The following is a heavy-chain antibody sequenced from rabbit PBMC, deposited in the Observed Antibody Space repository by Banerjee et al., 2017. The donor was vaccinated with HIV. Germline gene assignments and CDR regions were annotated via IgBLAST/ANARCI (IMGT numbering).Heavy chain of an antibody. D-gene: IGHD6-1*01. V-gene: IGHV1S45*01. J-gene: IGHJ4*01. CDR3: ARDNGTAGYPLYAYNL. CDR2: IDTGSSST. Sequence: QEQLVESGGGLVQPEGSLTLTCTASGLSFSSYYYMCWVRQAPGKGLEWIGCIDTGSSSTYYASWAKGRFTISKTSSTTVTLQMTSLTAADTATYFCARDNGTAGYPLYAYNLWGPGTLVTVS. CDR1: GLSFSSYYY.